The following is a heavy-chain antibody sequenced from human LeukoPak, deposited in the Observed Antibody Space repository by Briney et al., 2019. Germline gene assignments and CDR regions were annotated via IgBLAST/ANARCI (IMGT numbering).Heavy chain of an antibody. J-gene: IGHJ4*02. Sequence: GGSLRLACAASGFTFSSYAMSWVRRAPGKGLEWVSAISISGENTYYADSVKGRFTISRDTSRNTLYLQMHSLRAEDTAVYYCARLIRTSSSRFSDYWGQGTLVTVSS. V-gene: IGHV3-23*01. CDR3: ARLIRTSSSRFSDY. CDR2: ISISGENT. CDR1: GFTFSSYA. D-gene: IGHD6-6*01.